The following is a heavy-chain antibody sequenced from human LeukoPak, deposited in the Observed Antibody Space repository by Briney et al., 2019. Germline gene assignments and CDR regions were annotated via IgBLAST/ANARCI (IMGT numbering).Heavy chain of an antibody. V-gene: IGHV1-8*01. CDR3: ARGGLYCSGGSCLRFDP. D-gene: IGHD2-15*01. J-gene: IGHJ5*02. CDR2: MNPNSGNT. Sequence: ASVKVSCKASGYTFTTYDINWVRQATGQGLEWMGWMNPNSGNTGYAQKFQGRVTMTRNTSMSTAYMELSSLRSEDTAAYYCARGGLYCSGGSCLRFDPWGQGTLVTVSS. CDR1: GYTFTTYD.